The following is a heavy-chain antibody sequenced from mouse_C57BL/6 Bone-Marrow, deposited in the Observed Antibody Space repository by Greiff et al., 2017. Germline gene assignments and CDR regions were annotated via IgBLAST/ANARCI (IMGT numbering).Heavy chain of an antibody. D-gene: IGHD1-1*02. J-gene: IGHJ4*01. Sequence: VQLQQSGAELVRPGASVTLSCKASGYTFTDYEMHWVKQTPVHGLEWIGAIDPGTGGTAYNQKFKGKAILTADKSSSTAYVELRSLTSEDSAVYYCTSVVVLDGYPNYAKGYWGQGTSVTGSS. CDR1: GYTFTDYE. CDR2: IDPGTGGT. V-gene: IGHV1-15*01. CDR3: TSVVVLDGYPNYAKGY.